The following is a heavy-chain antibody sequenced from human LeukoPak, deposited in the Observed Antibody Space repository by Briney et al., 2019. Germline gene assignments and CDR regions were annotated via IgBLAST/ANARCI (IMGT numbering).Heavy chain of an antibody. CDR1: GGSIRSDY. J-gene: IGHJ3*01. Sequence: PSGTLSLACSVSGGSIRSDYFSWIRQPPGKGLERIGFTYSSGNTYKNPSLRRRVTISLDTSKSQFFLNLNSVTAADTAVYFCARHAESDYSWSRRGLIHIGAFDLWGQGTMVTVSS. V-gene: IGHV4-59*08. CDR2: TYSSGNT. CDR3: ARHAESDYSWSRRGLIHIGAFDL. D-gene: IGHD3-10*01.